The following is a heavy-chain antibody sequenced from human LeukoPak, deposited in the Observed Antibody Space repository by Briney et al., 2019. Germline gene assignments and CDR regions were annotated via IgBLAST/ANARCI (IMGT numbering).Heavy chain of an antibody. J-gene: IGHJ4*02. D-gene: IGHD2-2*01. CDR1: GGSISSSSYY. V-gene: IGHV4-39*07. CDR3: ARGRGEVVVVPAAMGTRPTYYFDY. Sequence: PSETLSLTCTVSGGSISSSSYYWGWIRQPPGKGLEWIGSIYYSGSTYYNPSLKSRVTISVDTSKNQFSLKLSSVTAADTAVYYCARGRGEVVVVPAAMGTRPTYYFDYWGQGTLVTVSS. CDR2: IYYSGST.